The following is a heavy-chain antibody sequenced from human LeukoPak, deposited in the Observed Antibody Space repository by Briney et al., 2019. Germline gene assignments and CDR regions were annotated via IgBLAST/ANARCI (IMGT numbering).Heavy chain of an antibody. V-gene: IGHV4-4*07. CDR1: GGSISSDY. CDR3: ARATPAAAGLDAFDI. J-gene: IGHJ3*02. CDR2: IHISGST. D-gene: IGHD6-13*01. Sequence: SETLSLTCAVSGGSISSDYWSWIRQPAGKGLEWIGHIHISGSTNYNPSLKSRGTMSLDTPKNQFSLKLSSVTAADTAVYYCARATPAAAGLDAFDIWGQGTMVTVSS.